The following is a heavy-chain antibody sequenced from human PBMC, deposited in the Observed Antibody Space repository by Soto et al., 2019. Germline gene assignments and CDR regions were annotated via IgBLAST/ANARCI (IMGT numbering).Heavy chain of an antibody. D-gene: IGHD2-15*01. CDR1: GFTFSSYA. Sequence: GGSLRLSCAASGFTFSSYAMSWVRQAPGKGLEWVSAISGSGGSTYYADSVKGRFTISRDNSKNTLYLQMNSLRAEDTAVYYCATFLYCSGGSCYSAAAFDIWGQGTMVTVSS. V-gene: IGHV3-23*01. J-gene: IGHJ3*02. CDR3: ATFLYCSGGSCYSAAAFDI. CDR2: ISGSGGST.